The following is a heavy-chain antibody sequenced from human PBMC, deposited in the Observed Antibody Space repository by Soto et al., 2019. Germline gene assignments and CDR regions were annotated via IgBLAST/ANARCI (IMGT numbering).Heavy chain of an antibody. CDR3: AGGVEYSSSSTQSAAFDI. CDR1: GGSISSYY. Sequence: QVQLQESGPGLVKPSETLSLTCTVSGGSISSYYWSWIRQPPGKGLEWIGYIYYSGSTNYNPSLKSRVTISVDTSKNQFPLKLSSVTAADTAVYYCAGGVEYSSSSTQSAAFDIWGQGTMVTVSS. J-gene: IGHJ3*02. CDR2: IYYSGST. V-gene: IGHV4-59*01. D-gene: IGHD6-6*01.